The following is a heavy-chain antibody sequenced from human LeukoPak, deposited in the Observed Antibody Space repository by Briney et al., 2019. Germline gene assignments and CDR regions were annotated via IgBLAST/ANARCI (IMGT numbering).Heavy chain of an antibody. D-gene: IGHD3-10*01. CDR1: GFTFSSYW. CDR2: INSDGSST. J-gene: IGHJ4*02. Sequence: GGSLRLSCAASGFTFSSYWMHWVRQAPGKGLVWVSRINSDGSSTNYADSVKGRFTISRDNSKNTLYLQMNSLRAEDTAVYYCAKDLYYYGSGTSFDSWGQGTLVTVSS. V-gene: IGHV3-74*01. CDR3: AKDLYYYGSGTSFDS.